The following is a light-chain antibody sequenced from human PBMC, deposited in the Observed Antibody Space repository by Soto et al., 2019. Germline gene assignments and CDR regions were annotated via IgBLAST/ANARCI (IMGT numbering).Light chain of an antibody. Sequence: SSELTQPPSVSVAPGQTARITCGGTNIGSKSVHWYQQKPGQAPVLVVYDDSDRPSGTPERCSGSNSGNTATLTISRVEAGDEADYYCQVWDSSSDHRVFGGGTKLTVL. CDR3: QVWDSSSDHRV. J-gene: IGLJ3*02. CDR2: DDS. V-gene: IGLV3-21*02. CDR1: NIGSKS.